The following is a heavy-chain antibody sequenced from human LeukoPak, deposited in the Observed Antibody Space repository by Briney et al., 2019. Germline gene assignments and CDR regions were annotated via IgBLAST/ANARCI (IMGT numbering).Heavy chain of an antibody. J-gene: IGHJ4*02. CDR1: GYTFTSYG. V-gene: IGHV1-18*01. CDR2: ISAYNGNT. D-gene: IGHD3-10*01. Sequence: ASVKVSCKASGYTFTSYGISWVRQAPGQGLEWMGWISAYNGNTNCAQKLQGRATMTTDTSTSTAYMELRSLRSDDTAVYYCARVGYAITMVRGVLNPPDYWGQGTLVTVSS. CDR3: ARVGYAITMVRGVLNPPDY.